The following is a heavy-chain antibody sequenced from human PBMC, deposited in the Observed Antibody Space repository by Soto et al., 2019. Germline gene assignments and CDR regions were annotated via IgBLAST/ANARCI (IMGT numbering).Heavy chain of an antibody. CDR1: GYTFTSDG. D-gene: IGHD2-21*01. CDR2: ISGYNGNT. J-gene: IGHJ6*02. V-gene: IGHV1-18*04. CDR3: ARDAHCRGAPGCRAMDV. Sequence: QVQLVQSGAEVKKPGASVKVSCKASGYTFTSDGVSWVRQPPGQGLEWMGWISGYNGNTNYGQRFRDRVTLTTDTSTSTAYMELRSLRSDDSAVYYCARDAHCRGAPGCRAMDVWGQGTTITVSS.